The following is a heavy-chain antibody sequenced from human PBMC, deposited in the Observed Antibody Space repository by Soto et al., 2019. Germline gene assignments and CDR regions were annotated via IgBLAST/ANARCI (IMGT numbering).Heavy chain of an antibody. V-gene: IGHV6-1*01. Sequence: SQTLSLTCAISGDSFSSNSAAWNWIRQSPSRGLEWLGRTYYRSKWYNDYAVSVKSRITINPDTSKNQFSLQLNSVTPEDTAVYYCARAGYSYGRLYYYYGMDVWGQGTTVTVSS. CDR1: GDSFSSNSAA. D-gene: IGHD5-18*01. CDR2: TYYRSKWYN. CDR3: ARAGYSYGRLYYYYGMDV. J-gene: IGHJ6*01.